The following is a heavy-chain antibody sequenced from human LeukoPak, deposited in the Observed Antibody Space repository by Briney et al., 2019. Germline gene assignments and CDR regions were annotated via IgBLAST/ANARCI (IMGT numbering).Heavy chain of an antibody. V-gene: IGHV1-24*01. Sequence: HRASVKVSCKVSEYTLTELSMHWVRQAPGKGLEWMGGFDPEDGETIYAQKFQGRVTMTEDTSTDTAYMELSSLRSEDTAVYYCARDGVDDFWSGRPLWYFDLWGRGTLVTVSS. CDR1: EYTLTELS. J-gene: IGHJ2*01. D-gene: IGHD3-3*01. CDR2: FDPEDGET. CDR3: ARDGVDDFWSGRPLWYFDL.